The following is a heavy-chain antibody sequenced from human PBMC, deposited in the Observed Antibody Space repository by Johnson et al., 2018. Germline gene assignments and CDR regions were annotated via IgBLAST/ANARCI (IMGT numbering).Heavy chain of an antibody. V-gene: IGHV1-69*01. D-gene: IGHD1-26*01. Sequence: VRLVQSGAEVKKPGSSVKVSCKTSGGSFIAYSISWVRQAPGQGLEWMGGIIPVPGTTNYAQKFQGRVTISADESSNTVYMELRSLKSEDTAVYYCARDRHSGGLVVYYYGMDVWGQGTTVTVFS. J-gene: IGHJ6*02. CDR3: ARDRHSGGLVVYYYGMDV. CDR1: GGSFIAYS. CDR2: IIPVPGTT.